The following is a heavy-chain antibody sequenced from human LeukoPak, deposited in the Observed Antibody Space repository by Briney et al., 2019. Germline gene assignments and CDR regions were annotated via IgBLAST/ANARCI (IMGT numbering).Heavy chain of an antibody. CDR2: IQYDGSNK. CDR3: ARGIMVRGVGDWFDP. CDR1: GFTFSTYG. Sequence: GGSLRLSCAASGFTFSTYGMHWVRQAPGKGLEWVAFIQYDGSNKFYADSVKGRFTISRDNSKNTLYLQMNSLRAEDTAVYYCARGIMVRGVGDWFDPWGQGTLVSVSS. D-gene: IGHD3-10*01. J-gene: IGHJ5*02. V-gene: IGHV3-30*02.